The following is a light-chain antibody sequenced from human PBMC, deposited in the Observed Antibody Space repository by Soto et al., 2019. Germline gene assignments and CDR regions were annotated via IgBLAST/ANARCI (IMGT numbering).Light chain of an antibody. V-gene: IGKV3-15*01. J-gene: IGKJ4*01. CDR3: QQYNNWPLT. Sequence: EIVMTQSPATLSLSPGERATLSCRASLSVSSYLAWYRQKPGQAPRLLIYRAFTRATGIPARFSGSGFGTDFTLSISSLQSEDCSVYYCQQYNNWPLTFGGGTKVEIK. CDR2: RAF. CDR1: LSVSSY.